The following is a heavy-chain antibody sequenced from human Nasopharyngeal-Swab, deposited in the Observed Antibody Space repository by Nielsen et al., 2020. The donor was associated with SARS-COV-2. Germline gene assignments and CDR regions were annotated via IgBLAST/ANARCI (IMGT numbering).Heavy chain of an antibody. CDR2: INPVGSDT. D-gene: IGHD4-11*01. V-gene: IGHV3-74*03. Sequence: VCDAPGKGHVCVARINPVGSDTQSADSVRGGFAISRDNAKNMLYLQMNSLTVEDTAVYYCARDREDHSLSYHPLFDNWGQGTLVTVSS. CDR3: ARDREDHSLSYHPLFDN. J-gene: IGHJ4*02.